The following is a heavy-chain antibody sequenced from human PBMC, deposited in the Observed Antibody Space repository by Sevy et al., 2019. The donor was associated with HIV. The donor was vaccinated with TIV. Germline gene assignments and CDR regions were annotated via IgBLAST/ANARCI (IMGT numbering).Heavy chain of an antibody. CDR1: GYTFTDYY. Sequence: ASVKVSCKTSGYTFTDYYMHWVRQAPGQGLEWMGRINPNSGGTNYRQKFEGRVTMTRDTSISTAYMEVNRLTSDDTAVYYCARGYDFWSGYYGFDYWGQGTLVTVSS. CDR2: INPNSGGT. V-gene: IGHV1-2*06. J-gene: IGHJ4*02. CDR3: ARGYDFWSGYYGFDY. D-gene: IGHD3-3*01.